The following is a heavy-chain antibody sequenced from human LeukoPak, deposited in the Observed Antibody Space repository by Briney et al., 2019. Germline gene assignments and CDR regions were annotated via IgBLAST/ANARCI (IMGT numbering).Heavy chain of an antibody. J-gene: IGHJ4*02. Sequence: PSQTLSLTCTVSGGSISSGGYYWSWLRQHPGKGLEWIGYIYYSGSTYYNPSLKSRVTISVDTSKNQFSLKLSSVTAADTAVYYCARVGSGYYSDYWGQGTLVTVSS. D-gene: IGHD3-3*01. CDR3: ARVGSGYYSDY. V-gene: IGHV4-31*03. CDR2: IYYSGST. CDR1: GGSISSGGYY.